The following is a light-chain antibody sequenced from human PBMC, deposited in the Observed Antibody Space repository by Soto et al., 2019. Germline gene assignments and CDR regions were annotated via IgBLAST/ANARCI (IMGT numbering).Light chain of an antibody. V-gene: IGLV2-14*03. Sequence: QSALTQPASVSGSPGQSITISCVGTSSDIGAHNSLSWYQQRPGKAPKLMIYDVNNRPSGVSNRFSGSKSENTASLTISGLQAEDEAEYYCSSYTNSRTVIFGGGTKLTVL. CDR1: SSDIGAHNS. CDR2: DVN. J-gene: IGLJ2*01. CDR3: SSYTNSRTVI.